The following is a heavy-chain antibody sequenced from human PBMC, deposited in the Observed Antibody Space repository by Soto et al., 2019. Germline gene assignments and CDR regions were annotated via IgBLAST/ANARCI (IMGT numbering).Heavy chain of an antibody. CDR3: LRFWGPLTATVDDS. D-gene: IGHD3-16*01. CDR1: GFTFRNFG. V-gene: IGHV3-30*03. J-gene: IGHJ4*02. CDR2: ISYVGNTK. Sequence: PGGSLRLSCAASGFTFRNFGMQWVRQAPGKGLEWVASISYVGNTKYSTDSVKGRFTITRDDSKNTLFLQMNSLRSEDTGVYYCLRFWGPLTATVDDSRAQRTLVTGSS.